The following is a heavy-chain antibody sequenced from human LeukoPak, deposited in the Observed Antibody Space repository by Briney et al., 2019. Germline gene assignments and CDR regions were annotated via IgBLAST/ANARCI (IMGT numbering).Heavy chain of an antibody. CDR3: ARDRNSGSSLDI. CDR1: GYTFTVYY. Sequence: GASVTVSFKASGYTFTVYYIHWVRQAPGQGLEWMGWIYPYSGDTNYAQNFQGRVTMTRDTSISTAYMELSSLKSDDTAVYYCARDRNSGSSLDIWGQGTMLPVSS. D-gene: IGHD6-6*01. CDR2: IYPYSGDT. J-gene: IGHJ3*02. V-gene: IGHV1-2*02.